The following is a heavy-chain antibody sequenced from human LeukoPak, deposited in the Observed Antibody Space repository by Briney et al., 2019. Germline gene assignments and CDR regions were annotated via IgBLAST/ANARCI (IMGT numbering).Heavy chain of an antibody. CDR1: GFTFTNYA. V-gene: IGHV3-64*01. J-gene: IGHJ4*02. CDR2: IRDSGGST. D-gene: IGHD1-26*01. CDR3: ARDAGGSPDY. Sequence: GGSLRLSCAASGFTFTNYAMHWVRQAPGKGLEYVSAIRDSGGSTYYASFVKGRFTISRDNSKNTLYLQMGSLRAEDMAIYYCARDAGGSPDYWGQGTLVTVSS.